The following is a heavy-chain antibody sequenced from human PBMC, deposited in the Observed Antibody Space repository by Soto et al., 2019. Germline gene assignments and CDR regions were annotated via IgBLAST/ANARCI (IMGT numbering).Heavy chain of an antibody. Sequence: EVRLLESGGGLVQPGGSLRLSCVASGFTFSNYAMSWVRQAPGKGLEWVSVVTGSSSSTYYADSVEGRFIISRENSRNTLFLQMNSLGAEDTAVYDCTKHLPSKKNQRRWADAFHIWGQGTILTVSS. CDR3: TKHLPSKKNQRRWADAFHI. V-gene: IGHV3-23*01. J-gene: IGHJ3*02. CDR2: VTGSSSST. D-gene: IGHD2-2*01. CDR1: GFTFSNYA.